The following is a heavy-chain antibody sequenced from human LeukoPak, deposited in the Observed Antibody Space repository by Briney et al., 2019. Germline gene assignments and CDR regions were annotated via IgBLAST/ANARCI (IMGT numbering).Heavy chain of an antibody. D-gene: IGHD6-13*01. Sequence: PGGSLRLSCAASGFTVSSDYMSWVRQAPGKGLEWVSAISGSGGRTYYADSVKSRFTISRDNSKNTLYLQMNSLRAEDTAVYYCAKVSSSWYLSGFDYWGQGTLVTVSS. CDR1: GFTVSSDY. CDR3: AKVSSSWYLSGFDY. J-gene: IGHJ4*02. V-gene: IGHV3-23*01. CDR2: ISGSGGRT.